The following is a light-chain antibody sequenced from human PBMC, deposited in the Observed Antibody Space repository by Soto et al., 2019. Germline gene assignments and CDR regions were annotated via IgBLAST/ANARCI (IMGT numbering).Light chain of an antibody. V-gene: IGKV3-15*01. Sequence: QSPATLSVSPGERATLSCRASQSVSSNLAWYQQIPGRAPRLLIYGASTRASGIPARFSASGSGTEFTLTISSLQSEDFAVYYCQQFNYWPPITFGQGTRLEIK. CDR1: QSVSSN. CDR2: GAS. J-gene: IGKJ5*01. CDR3: QQFNYWPPIT.